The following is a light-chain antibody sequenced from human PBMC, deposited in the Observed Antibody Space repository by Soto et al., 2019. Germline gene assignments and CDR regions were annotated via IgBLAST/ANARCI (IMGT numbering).Light chain of an antibody. V-gene: IGKV1-5*03. CDR3: QHYNSYQEA. CDR2: KAS. J-gene: IGKJ1*01. Sequence: MQLSPSTFSRSASVGARVTFPCRASQSISSWLAWYQQKPGKAPKLLIYKASSLKSGVPSRFSGSGSGTEFTLTISSLQPDDFATYYCQHYNSYQEAFGQGTKVDI. CDR1: QSISSW.